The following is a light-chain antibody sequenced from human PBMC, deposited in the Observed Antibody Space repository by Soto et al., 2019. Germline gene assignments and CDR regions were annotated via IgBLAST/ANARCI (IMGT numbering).Light chain of an antibody. CDR1: QSVGSY. V-gene: IGKV3-11*01. Sequence: EVVLTQSPATLSLSPGERATLSCRASQSVGSYLAWYQQKPGQSPGLLIYDTSHRAPGIPARFSGGGSGTDFTLTISSLEPEDFAVYYCQQRSKWPRTFGQGTKLEIK. J-gene: IGKJ2*01. CDR2: DTS. CDR3: QQRSKWPRT.